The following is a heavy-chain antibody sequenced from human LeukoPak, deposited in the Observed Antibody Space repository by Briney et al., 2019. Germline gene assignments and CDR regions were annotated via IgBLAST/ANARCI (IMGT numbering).Heavy chain of an antibody. J-gene: IGHJ3*02. CDR3: VSVARGAFDI. CDR1: GYTFTSYD. D-gene: IGHD3-10*01. CDR2: MNPNSGNT. V-gene: IGHV1-8*03. Sequence: ALVKVSCKASGYTFTSYDINWVRQATGQGLEWMGWMNPNSGNTDYAQKFQGRVTITRNTSISTAYMELSSLRSEDTAVYYCVSVARGAFDIWGQGTMVTVSS.